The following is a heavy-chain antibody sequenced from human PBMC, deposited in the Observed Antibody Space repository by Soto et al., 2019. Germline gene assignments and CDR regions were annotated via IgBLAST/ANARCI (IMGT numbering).Heavy chain of an antibody. CDR1: GFTFSSYA. V-gene: IGHV3-23*01. CDR2: ISGSGGSK. J-gene: IGHJ1*01. Sequence: EVQLLESGGGLVQPGGSLRLSCAASGFTFSSYAMSWVRQAPGKGLEWVSAISGSGGSKYYADSVKGRFTISRDNSTNKLYQQMKSRRAADTAVDYCAKLAVAGTREYFQHWGQGTLVTVSS. CDR3: AKLAVAGTREYFQH. D-gene: IGHD6-19*01.